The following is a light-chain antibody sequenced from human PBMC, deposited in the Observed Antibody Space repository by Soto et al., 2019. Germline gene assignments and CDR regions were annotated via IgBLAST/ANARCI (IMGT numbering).Light chain of an antibody. CDR1: QSIGSS. CDR3: LQYYTYPFT. CDR2: KAS. J-gene: IGKJ4*01. Sequence: DIQMTQFPSTLSASLLDRFTITFLASQSIGSSLAWYQQRPGKAPNLLIYKASSLESGVPSGFSGSGSGAEFTLTFSSLQPDDFATYLCLQYYTYPFTFGGGTKVDIK. V-gene: IGKV1-5*03.